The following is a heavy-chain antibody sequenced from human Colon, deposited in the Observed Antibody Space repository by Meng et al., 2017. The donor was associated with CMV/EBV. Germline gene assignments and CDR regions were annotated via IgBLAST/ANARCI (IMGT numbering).Heavy chain of an antibody. CDR2: ISWDGTNK. CDR1: RFTFDSYA. CDR3: ARALNMNYFDY. Sequence: GESLKISCAASRFTFDSYAMHWVRQAPGKGLEWLAFISWDGTNKYYADSVEGRFTVSRDNSKNSLFLQMNNLRVEDTAMYYCARALNMNYFDYWGQGTQVTVSS. V-gene: IGHV3-30-3*01. D-gene: IGHD3-22*01. J-gene: IGHJ4*02.